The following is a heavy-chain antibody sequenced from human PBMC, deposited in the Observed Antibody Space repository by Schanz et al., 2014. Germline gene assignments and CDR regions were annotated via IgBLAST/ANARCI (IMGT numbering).Heavy chain of an antibody. D-gene: IGHD3-22*01. CDR3: VKGRHCCVDSSGTCWGTFDF. Sequence: DVQLLESGGGLVQPGESLRVSCAASGFTFNSYAMSWVRQAPGRGLEWVSGISGSGGTTNYADSVEGRFTISRVNSKSTLYLPMKTLRAEDTTVYYCVKGRHCCVDSSGTCWGTFDFWGQGTLVTVSS. CDR2: ISGSGGTT. CDR1: GFTFNSYA. V-gene: IGHV3-23*01. J-gene: IGHJ4*02.